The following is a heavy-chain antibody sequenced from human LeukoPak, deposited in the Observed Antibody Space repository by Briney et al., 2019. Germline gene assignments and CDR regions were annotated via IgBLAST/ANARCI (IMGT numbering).Heavy chain of an antibody. Sequence: SVKVSCKASGGTFSSYAISRVRQAPGQGLEWMGGIIPIFGTANYAQKFQGRVTITADESTSTAYMELSSLRSEDTAVYYCARGSTVAGARTVPTPCRWGQGTLVTVSS. CDR3: ARGSTVAGARTVPTPCR. D-gene: IGHD6-19*01. CDR2: IIPIFGTA. J-gene: IGHJ4*02. CDR1: GGTFSSYA. V-gene: IGHV1-69*13.